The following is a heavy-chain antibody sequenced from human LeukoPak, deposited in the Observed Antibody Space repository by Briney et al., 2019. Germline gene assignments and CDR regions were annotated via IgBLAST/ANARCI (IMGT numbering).Heavy chain of an antibody. CDR2: IRYDGSNK. CDR3: AKSRYGSGSPPLDY. V-gene: IGHV3-30*02. CDR1: GFNFRTYG. D-gene: IGHD3-10*01. J-gene: IGHJ4*02. Sequence: GGSLRLSCAASGFNFRTYGMHWVRQAPGKGLDWVAFIRYDGSNKYYADSVKGRFTISRDNSKNTLYLQMNSLRAEDTAVYYCAKSRYGSGSPPLDYWGQGTLVTVSS.